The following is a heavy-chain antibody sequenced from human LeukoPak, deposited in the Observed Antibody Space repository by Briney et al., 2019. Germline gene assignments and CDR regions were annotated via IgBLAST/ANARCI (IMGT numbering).Heavy chain of an antibody. CDR1: GGSISSSSYY. Sequence: SETLSLTCTVSGGSISSSSYYWGWIRQPPGKGLEWIGSIYYSGSTYYNPSLKSRVTISVDTSKNQFSLKLSSVTAADTAVYYCARRAAGIYYYYYGMDVWGQGTTVTVSS. J-gene: IGHJ6*02. CDR2: IYYSGST. D-gene: IGHD6-13*01. V-gene: IGHV4-39*01. CDR3: ARRAAGIYYYYYGMDV.